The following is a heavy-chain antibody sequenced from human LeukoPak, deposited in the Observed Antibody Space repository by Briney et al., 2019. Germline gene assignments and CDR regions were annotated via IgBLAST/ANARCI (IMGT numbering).Heavy chain of an antibody. Sequence: ASVKVSCKASGGTFSSYAISWVRQAPGKGLEWMGGFDPEDGETIYAQKFQGRVTMTEDTSTDTAYMELSSLRSEDTAVYYCATDLRGNYYYYYGMDVWGQGTTVTVSS. V-gene: IGHV1-24*01. CDR2: FDPEDGET. CDR3: ATDLRGNYYYYYGMDV. CDR1: GGTFSSYA. D-gene: IGHD5/OR15-5a*01. J-gene: IGHJ6*02.